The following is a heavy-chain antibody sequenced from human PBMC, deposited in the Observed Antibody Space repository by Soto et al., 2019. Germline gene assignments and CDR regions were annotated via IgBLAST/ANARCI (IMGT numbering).Heavy chain of an antibody. V-gene: IGHV1-18*01. CDR3: ARDREDIVVVPAARGYYYGMDV. D-gene: IGHD2-2*01. Sequence: QVQLVQSGAEVKKPGASVKVSCKASGYTFTSYGISWVRQAPGQGLEWMGWISAYNGNTNYAQKLQGRVTMTTDTSTSTGYMELRSLRSDDTAVYYCARDREDIVVVPAARGYYYGMDVWGQGNTVTVSA. J-gene: IGHJ6*01. CDR2: ISAYNGNT. CDR1: GYTFTSYG.